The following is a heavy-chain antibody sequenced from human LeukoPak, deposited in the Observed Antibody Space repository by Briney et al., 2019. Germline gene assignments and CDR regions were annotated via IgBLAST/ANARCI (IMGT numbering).Heavy chain of an antibody. J-gene: IGHJ4*02. Sequence: SETLPLTCTVSGGSIRITSYYWGWIRQSPGREPEWIGSIYFSGRTHYNPSLDSRVTISVDTSNNQFSLRLNSVTAADTAVYFFARGGSYWDSWGQGTLVTVSS. V-gene: IGHV4-39*07. CDR1: GGSIRITSYY. CDR2: IYFSGRT. D-gene: IGHD3-10*01. CDR3: ARGGSYWDS.